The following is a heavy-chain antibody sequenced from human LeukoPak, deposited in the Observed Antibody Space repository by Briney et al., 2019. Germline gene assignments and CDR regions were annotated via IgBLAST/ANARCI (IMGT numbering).Heavy chain of an antibody. J-gene: IGHJ2*01. CDR3: ATRDDYGDFDWYFDL. CDR1: GGSISSYY. V-gene: IGHV4-59*08. D-gene: IGHD4-17*01. Sequence: SETLSLTRTVSGGSISSYYWSWIRQPPGKGLEWIGYIYYSGSTNYNPSLKSRVTISVDTSKNQFSLKLSSVTAADTAVYYCATRDDYGDFDWYFDLWGRGTLVTVSS. CDR2: IYYSGST.